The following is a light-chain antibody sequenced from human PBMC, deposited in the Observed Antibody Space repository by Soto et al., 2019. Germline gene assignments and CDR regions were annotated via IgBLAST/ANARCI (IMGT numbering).Light chain of an antibody. Sequence: DIQMTQSPSTLSASVGDRVTITCRASQNIDSWLAWYQQKPGRAPKILIYGATSLESGVPSGFSASGSGTDFTLTISRLEPEDFAVYYCQQYGSSPLLTFGGGTKVDIK. CDR1: QNIDSW. CDR3: QQYGSSPLLT. V-gene: IGKV1-5*01. CDR2: GAT. J-gene: IGKJ4*01.